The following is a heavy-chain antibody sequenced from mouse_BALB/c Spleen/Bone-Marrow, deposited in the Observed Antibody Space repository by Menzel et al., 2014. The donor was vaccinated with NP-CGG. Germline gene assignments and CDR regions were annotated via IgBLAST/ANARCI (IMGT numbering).Heavy chain of an antibody. D-gene: IGHD1-1*01. V-gene: IGHV1-15*01. CDR1: GYTFTDYE. J-gene: IGHJ1*01. CDR2: IDPETGGT. CDR3: TRDGSSRWYFDV. Sequence: QVQLQQSGAELVRPGASVTLSCKASGYTFTDYEMHWVKQTPVHGLEWIGAIDPETGGTAYNQKFKGKATLTADKSSSTAYMELRSPTSEDSAVYYCTRDGSSRWYFDVWGAGTTVTVSS.